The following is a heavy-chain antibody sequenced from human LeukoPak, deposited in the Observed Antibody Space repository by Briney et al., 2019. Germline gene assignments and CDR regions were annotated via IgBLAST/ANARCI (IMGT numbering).Heavy chain of an antibody. J-gene: IGHJ5*02. CDR2: INHSGST. CDR3: ARGRLLEWFDN. Sequence: PSETLSLTCAVYGASFSGYYWSWIRQPPGKGLEWIGEINHSGSTNYNPSLKSRVTISVDTSKNQFSLKLSSVTAADTAVYYCARGRLLEWFDNWGQGTLVSVSS. V-gene: IGHV4-34*01. CDR1: GASFSGYY. D-gene: IGHD3-3*01.